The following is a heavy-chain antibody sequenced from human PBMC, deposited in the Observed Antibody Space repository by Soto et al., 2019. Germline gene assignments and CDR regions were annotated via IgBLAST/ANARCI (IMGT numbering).Heavy chain of an antibody. CDR3: AKGYCGYRPLVYFYYYMDV. V-gene: IGHV3-23*01. J-gene: IGHJ6*03. CDR1: GFTFSTYA. D-gene: IGHD5-18*01. CDR2: ISGSGTAT. Sequence: EVQLLESGGGLVQPGGSLRLSCAASGFTFSTYAMNWVRQAPDKGLVWVSGISGSGTATYYADSVKGRFTISRDNSRNTLYLQMNSLGAEDTALYSCAKGYCGYRPLVYFYYYMDVWGKGTTVTVSS.